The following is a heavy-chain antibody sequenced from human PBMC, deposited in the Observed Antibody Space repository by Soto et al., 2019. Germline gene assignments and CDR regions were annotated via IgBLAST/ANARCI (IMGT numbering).Heavy chain of an antibody. D-gene: IGHD3-3*01. CDR2: INHSGST. J-gene: IGHJ3*02. V-gene: IGHV4-34*01. CDR3: ARTPKPTILSWGHAFDI. CDR1: GGSFSGYY. Sequence: SETLSLTCAVYGGSFSGYYWSWIRQPPGKGLEWIGEINHSGSTNYNPSLKSRVTISVDTSKNQFSLKLSSVTAADTAVYYCARTPKPTILSWGHAFDIWGQGTMVTVSS.